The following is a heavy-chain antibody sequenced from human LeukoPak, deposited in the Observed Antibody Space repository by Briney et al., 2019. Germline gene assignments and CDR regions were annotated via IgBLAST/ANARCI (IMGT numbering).Heavy chain of an antibody. V-gene: IGHV4-61*02. J-gene: IGHJ5*02. D-gene: IGHD3-22*01. CDR3: ARDFGYSYDGNDRGNWFDP. CDR1: GGSISSGSYY. Sequence: SETLSLTCTVSGGSISSGSYYWSWIRQPAGKGLEWIGRIYTSGSTNYNPSLKSRVTISVDTSKNQFSLKLSSVTAADTAVYYCARDFGYSYDGNDRGNWFDPWGQGTLVTVSS. CDR2: IYTSGST.